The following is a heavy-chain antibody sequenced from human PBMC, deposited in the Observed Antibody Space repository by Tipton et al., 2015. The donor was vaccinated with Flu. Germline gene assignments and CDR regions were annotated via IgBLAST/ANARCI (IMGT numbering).Heavy chain of an antibody. CDR2: IGTDDNT. CDR1: GFIFSSYE. J-gene: IGHJ4*02. D-gene: IGHD6-19*01. V-gene: IGHV3-13*01. Sequence: SLRLSCAASGFIFSSYEMHWVRQVTGKGLEWVSAIGTDDNTYYSDSVKGRFTISRDNAKNSLSLQMDSLRGDDTAVYYCAGGSGWLITDWGQGTLVTVSS. CDR3: AGGSGWLITD.